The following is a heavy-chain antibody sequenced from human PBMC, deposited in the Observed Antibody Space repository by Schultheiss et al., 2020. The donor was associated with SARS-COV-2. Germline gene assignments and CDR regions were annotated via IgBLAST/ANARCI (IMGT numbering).Heavy chain of an antibody. Sequence: GGSLRLSCAASGFTVSSNDLSWVRQAPGKGLEWVSAISGSGGSTYYADSVKGRFTISRDNSKNTLYLQMNSLRAEDTAVYYCARAGEHAFDIWGQGTMVTVSS. CDR3: ARAGEHAFDI. CDR2: ISGSGGST. J-gene: IGHJ3*02. CDR1: GFTVSSND. V-gene: IGHV3-23*01. D-gene: IGHD1-1*01.